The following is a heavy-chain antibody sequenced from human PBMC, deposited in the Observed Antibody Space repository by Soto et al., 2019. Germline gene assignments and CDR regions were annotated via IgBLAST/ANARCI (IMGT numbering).Heavy chain of an antibody. D-gene: IGHD2-15*01. CDR1: GGSISRGGYS. CDR2: IYHSGST. J-gene: IGHJ4*02. CDR3: ARRYAVAGLLDFDY. Sequence: TSETLSLTCAFSGGSISRGGYSWSWIRQPPGKGLEWIGYIYHSGSTYYNPSLKSRVTISVDRSKNQFSLKLSSVTAADTAVYYCARRYAVAGLLDFDYWGQGTLVTVSS. V-gene: IGHV4-30-2*01.